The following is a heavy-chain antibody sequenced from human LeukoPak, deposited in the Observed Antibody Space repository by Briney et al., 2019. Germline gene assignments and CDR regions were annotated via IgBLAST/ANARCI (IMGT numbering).Heavy chain of an antibody. D-gene: IGHD2-21*01. CDR3: AVIRNNYFGP. CDR1: GDSMTNINYF. J-gene: IGHJ5*02. Sequence: SETLSLTCAVSGDSMTNINYFWGWVRQPPGKGLEWIGNTYYSGTTYYNPTLKSRVTISVDASKGQFSLELTSVTATNTAVYYCAVIRNNYFGPWGQGTLVIVSS. V-gene: IGHV4-39*01. CDR2: TYYSGTT.